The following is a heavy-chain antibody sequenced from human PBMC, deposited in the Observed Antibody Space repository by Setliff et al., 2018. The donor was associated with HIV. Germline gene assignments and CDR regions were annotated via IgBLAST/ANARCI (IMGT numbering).Heavy chain of an antibody. CDR2: ISTYNDNT. V-gene: IGHV1-18*01. CDR1: GYTFSTYG. J-gene: IGHJ3*02. Sequence: ASVKVSCKASGYTFSTYGINWVRQVPGQGLEWMGWISTYNDNTNYAQKLQGRVTMTTDTSTSTAYMELRSLRSDDTAAYYCARQHYFDSGGLGAFDIWGQGTMVTVS. CDR3: ARQHYFDSGGLGAFDI. D-gene: IGHD3-22*01.